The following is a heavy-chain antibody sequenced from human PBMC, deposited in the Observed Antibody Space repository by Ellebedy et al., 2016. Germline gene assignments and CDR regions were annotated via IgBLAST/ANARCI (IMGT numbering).Heavy chain of an antibody. Sequence: GGSLRLSXVASGFSFSSYSMFWVRQAPGKGLEWVSYLNSANNVKRYADSVKGRFTISRDNAKDSLYLQMSSLRAEDTAVYHCAREHFYSGLDYWGQGALVTVSS. D-gene: IGHD5-12*01. V-gene: IGHV3-48*04. J-gene: IGHJ4*02. CDR3: AREHFYSGLDY. CDR1: GFSFSSYS. CDR2: LNSANNVK.